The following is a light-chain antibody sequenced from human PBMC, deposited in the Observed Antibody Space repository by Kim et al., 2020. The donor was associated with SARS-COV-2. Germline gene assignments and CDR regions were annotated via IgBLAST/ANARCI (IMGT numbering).Light chain of an antibody. CDR3: QQRSNWPIT. CDR2: DVS. CDR1: QGVSSY. V-gene: IGKV3-11*01. J-gene: IGKJ5*01. Sequence: LSPGERATLSCRASQGVSSYLAGYQHKPGQAPRHLNHDVSSRATDIPARFSGSGSGTDFTLTISSLEPEDFAVYYCQQRSNWPITFGQGTRLEIK.